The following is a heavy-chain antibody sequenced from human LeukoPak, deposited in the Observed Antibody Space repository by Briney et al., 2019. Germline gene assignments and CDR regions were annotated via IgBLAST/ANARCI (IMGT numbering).Heavy chain of an antibody. Sequence: GGSLRLSCAASGFTFSSYAMSWVRQAPGKGLEWVSAISGSGGSTYYADSVKGRFTISRDSSKNTLYLQMNSLRAEDTAVYYCAKGMEYYYDSSGYYYGFEYFDYWGQGTLVTVSS. V-gene: IGHV3-23*01. CDR1: GFTFSSYA. CDR2: ISGSGGST. D-gene: IGHD3-22*01. CDR3: AKGMEYYYDSSGYYYGFEYFDY. J-gene: IGHJ4*02.